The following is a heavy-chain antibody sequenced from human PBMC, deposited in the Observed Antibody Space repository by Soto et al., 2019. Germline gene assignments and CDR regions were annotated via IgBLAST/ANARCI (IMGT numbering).Heavy chain of an antibody. CDR1: GYTFTIYG. Sequence: ASVKVSCKAAGYTFTIYGISWVRQAPRQGLEWMGWISAYNGNTNYAQKLQGRVTMTTDTSTSTAYMELRSLRSDDTAVYYCARVQKYYDILTGTVDYWGQGTLVTVSS. J-gene: IGHJ4*02. D-gene: IGHD3-9*01. CDR2: ISAYNGNT. V-gene: IGHV1-18*01. CDR3: ARVQKYYDILTGTVDY.